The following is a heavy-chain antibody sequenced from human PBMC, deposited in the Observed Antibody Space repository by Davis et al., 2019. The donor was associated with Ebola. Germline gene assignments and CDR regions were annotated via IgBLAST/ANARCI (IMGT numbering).Heavy chain of an antibody. CDR1: GGSFTGYY. CDR3: ARGSHFYESNGLDY. Sequence: PSETLSLTCAVYGGSFTGYYWTWIRQSPGEGLEWIGEINDSGNINYNPALESRVTMSVDTSKNHFFLKVTSVTAADTAMYYCARGSHFYESNGLDYWGQGVLVTVSS. J-gene: IGHJ4*02. V-gene: IGHV4-34*01. D-gene: IGHD3-22*01. CDR2: INDSGNI.